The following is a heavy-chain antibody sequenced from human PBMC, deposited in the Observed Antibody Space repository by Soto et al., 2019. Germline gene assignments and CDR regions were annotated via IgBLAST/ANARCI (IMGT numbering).Heavy chain of an antibody. D-gene: IGHD3-3*01. CDR2: IYYSGST. J-gene: IGHJ6*02. CDR3: ARDNILGILYGGMDV. Sequence: PSETLSLTCTVSGGSNSSGDYYWSWIRQPPGTDLEWIGYIYYSGSTYYNPSLKSRATISVDTSKNQFSLKLSSVTAADTAVYYCARDNILGILYGGMDVWGQGTTVTVSS. CDR1: GGSNSSGDYY. V-gene: IGHV4-30-4*01.